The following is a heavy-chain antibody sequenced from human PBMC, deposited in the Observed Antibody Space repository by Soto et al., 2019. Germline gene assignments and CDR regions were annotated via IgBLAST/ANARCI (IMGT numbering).Heavy chain of an antibody. CDR3: ARGERNYGSGPPYDAFDI. Sequence: ASVKVSCKASGYTFTIYGISWVRQAPGQGLEWMGWISAYNGNTNYAQKLQGRVTMTTDTSTSTAYMELRSLRSDDTAVYYCARGERNYGSGPPYDAFDIWGQGTMVTVSS. V-gene: IGHV1-18*01. D-gene: IGHD3-10*01. CDR2: ISAYNGNT. CDR1: GYTFTIYG. J-gene: IGHJ3*02.